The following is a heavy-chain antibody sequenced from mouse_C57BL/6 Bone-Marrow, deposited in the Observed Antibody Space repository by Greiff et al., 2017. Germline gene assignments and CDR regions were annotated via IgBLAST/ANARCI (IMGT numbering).Heavy chain of an antibody. CDR3: AGDYGNPWYAMDY. Sequence: QVHVKQPGAELVKPGASVKMSCKASGYTFTSYWITWVKQRPGQGLEWIGDIYPGSGSTNYNEKFKSKATLTVDTSSSTAYMQLSSLTSEDSAVYYCAGDYGNPWYAMDYWGQGTSVTVSS. CDR1: GYTFTSYW. J-gene: IGHJ4*01. CDR2: IYPGSGST. D-gene: IGHD2-1*01. V-gene: IGHV1-55*01.